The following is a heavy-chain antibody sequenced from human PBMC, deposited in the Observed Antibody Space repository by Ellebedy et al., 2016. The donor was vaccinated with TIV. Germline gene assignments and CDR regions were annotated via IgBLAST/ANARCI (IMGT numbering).Heavy chain of an antibody. D-gene: IGHD4/OR15-4a*01. Sequence: GESLKISCAASGFTFSGYWMSWVRQAPGKGLEWVANIKEDGTEKHYVDSVKGRFTISRDNAENSLYLQMNSLRVEDTAVYYCVRDSTHDYDDYWGQGTLVTVSS. V-gene: IGHV3-7*01. CDR2: IKEDGTEK. CDR3: VRDSTHDYDDY. CDR1: GFTFSGYW. J-gene: IGHJ4*02.